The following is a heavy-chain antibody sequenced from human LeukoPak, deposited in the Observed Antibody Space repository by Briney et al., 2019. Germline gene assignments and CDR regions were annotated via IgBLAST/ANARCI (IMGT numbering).Heavy chain of an antibody. CDR1: GYSISSGYY. J-gene: IGHJ4*02. Sequence: SETPSLTCTVSGYSISSGYYWGWIRQPPGKGLEWIGSIYHSGSTYYNPSLKSRVTISVDTSKNQFSLKLSSVTAADTAVYYCATMAHLNYFDYWGQGTLVTVSS. V-gene: IGHV4-38-2*02. D-gene: IGHD5-24*01. CDR2: IYHSGST. CDR3: ATMAHLNYFDY.